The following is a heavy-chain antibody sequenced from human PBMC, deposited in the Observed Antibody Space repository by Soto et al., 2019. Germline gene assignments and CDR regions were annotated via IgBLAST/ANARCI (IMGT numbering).Heavy chain of an antibody. CDR2: IYYSGST. Sequence: SETLSLTCTVSGGSISSGGYYWSWIRQHPGKGLEWIGYIYYSGSTYYNPSLKSRVTISVDTSKNQFSLKLSSVTAADTAVYYCARGSSSRYWFDPWGQGTLVTVS. J-gene: IGHJ5*02. CDR1: GGSISSGGYY. D-gene: IGHD6-13*01. V-gene: IGHV4-31*03. CDR3: ARGSSSRYWFDP.